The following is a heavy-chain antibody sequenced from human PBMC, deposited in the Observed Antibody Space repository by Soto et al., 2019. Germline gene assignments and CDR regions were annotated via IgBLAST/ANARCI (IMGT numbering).Heavy chain of an antibody. CDR3: AKAYFLWSSELPYYFDY. J-gene: IGHJ4*02. CDR1: GFTFSNYA. CDR2: ISGSGGRS. D-gene: IGHD2-15*01. V-gene: IGHV3-23*01. Sequence: EVQLLDSGGGLVQPGGSLRLSCAASGFTFSNYAMTWVRQGPGKGLEWVSGISGSGGRSYYADSVKGRFTISRDNSKSTLYLQITSLRAKAPAVYYCAKAYFLWSSELPYYFDYWAQGPLATVSS.